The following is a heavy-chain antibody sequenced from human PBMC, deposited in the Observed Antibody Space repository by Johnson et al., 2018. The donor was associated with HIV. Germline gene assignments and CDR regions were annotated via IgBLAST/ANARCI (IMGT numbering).Heavy chain of an antibody. CDR3: AKVPSAVWFGEVI. CDR1: GFTFSSYG. D-gene: IGHD3-10*01. CDR2: IRYDGSNK. J-gene: IGHJ3*02. Sequence: QVQLVESGGGVVQPGGSLRLSCAASGFTFSSYGMHWVRQAPGKGLEWVSFIRYDGSNKYYADSVKGRFTISRDNSKNTLYLQMNSLRAEDTAVYFCAKVPSAVWFGEVIWGQGTMVTVSS. V-gene: IGHV3-30*02.